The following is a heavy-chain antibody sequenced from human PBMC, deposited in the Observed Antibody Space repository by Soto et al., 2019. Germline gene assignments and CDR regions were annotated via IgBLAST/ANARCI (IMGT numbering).Heavy chain of an antibody. CDR3: AMVDVYVTPSPQDV. D-gene: IGHD3-16*01. J-gene: IGHJ6*02. CDR1: GYSFTRYC. Sequence: GASVKVSCKASGYSFTRYCIAWARQAPGQGLEWMGWINTYNGNTNYAQNLQGRVTLTTDTSTSTAYMELTSLRSNDTAIYYCAMVDVYVTPSPQDVWGQGTTVTVSS. V-gene: IGHV1-18*01. CDR2: INTYNGNT.